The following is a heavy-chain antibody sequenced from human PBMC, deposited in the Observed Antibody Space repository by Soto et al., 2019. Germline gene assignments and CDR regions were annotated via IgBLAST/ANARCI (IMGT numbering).Heavy chain of an antibody. CDR1: GGSISSSSYY. V-gene: IGHV4-39*01. D-gene: IGHD3-10*01. CDR3: ARAQELWFGELLRDAFDI. Sequence: SETLSLTCTVSGGSISSSSYYWGWIRQPPGKGLEWIGSIYYSGSTYYNPSLKSRVTISVDTSKNQFSLKLSSVTAADTAVYYCARAQELWFGELLRDAFDIWGQGTMVTVSS. CDR2: IYYSGST. J-gene: IGHJ3*02.